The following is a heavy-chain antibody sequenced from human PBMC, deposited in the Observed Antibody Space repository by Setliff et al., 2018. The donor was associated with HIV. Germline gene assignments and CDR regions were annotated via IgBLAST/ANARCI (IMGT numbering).Heavy chain of an antibody. CDR2: IIPRFHIS. CDR3: ARGALLRGVIRGLDS. V-gene: IGHV1-69*13. D-gene: IGHD3-10*01. Sequence: ASVKVSCKASGGTFSNYSISWVRQVPGQGLAWVGGIIPRFHISNYARKFQGRVTITADEATTTAYMELSSLRSEDTAVYYCARGALLRGVIRGLDSWGQGTLVTVSS. CDR1: GGTFSNYS. J-gene: IGHJ5*01.